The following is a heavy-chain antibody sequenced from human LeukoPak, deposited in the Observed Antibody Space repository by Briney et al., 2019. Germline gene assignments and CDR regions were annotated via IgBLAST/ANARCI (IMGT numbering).Heavy chain of an antibody. CDR2: ISGSGCST. D-gene: IGHD3-22*01. Sequence: PGGSLRLSCAASGFTFSSYAMIWVRQAPGKGLEWVSAISGSGCSTYYADSVKGRFTISRDNSKNTLYLQMNSLRAEDTAVYYCAKVDHYDSSGRRPFYYWGQGTLVTVSS. CDR3: AKVDHYDSSGRRPFYY. CDR1: GFTFSSYA. J-gene: IGHJ4*02. V-gene: IGHV3-23*01.